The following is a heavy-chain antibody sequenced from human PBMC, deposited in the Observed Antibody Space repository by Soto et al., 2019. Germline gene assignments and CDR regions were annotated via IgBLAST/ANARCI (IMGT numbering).Heavy chain of an antibody. J-gene: IGHJ5*02. D-gene: IGHD2-15*01. CDR1: GFSLSTSGMC. CDR3: ARTLYCSGGSCYVFDP. V-gene: IGHV2-70*01. CDR2: IDWDDDK. Sequence: SGPYAGEPTQTLTLTCTFSGFSLSTSGMCVSWIRQPPGKALEWLALIDWDDDKYYSTSLKTRLTISKDTAKNQVVLTMTNMDPVDTATYYCARTLYCSGGSCYVFDPWGQGTLFTVSS.